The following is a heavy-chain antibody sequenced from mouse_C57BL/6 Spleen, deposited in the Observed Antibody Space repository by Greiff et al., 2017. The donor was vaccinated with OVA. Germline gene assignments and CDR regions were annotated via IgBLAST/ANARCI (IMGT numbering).Heavy chain of an antibody. V-gene: IGHV3-6*01. Sequence: EVQLQQSGPGLVKPSQSLSLTCSVTGYSITSGYYWTWIRQFPGNKLEWMGYISYDGSNNYNPSLKNRISITRDTSKNQFFLKLNSVTTEDTATYYCAKEGSWFAYWGQGTLVTVSA. J-gene: IGHJ3*01. CDR1: GYSITSGYY. D-gene: IGHD3-1*01. CDR2: ISYDGSN. CDR3: AKEGSWFAY.